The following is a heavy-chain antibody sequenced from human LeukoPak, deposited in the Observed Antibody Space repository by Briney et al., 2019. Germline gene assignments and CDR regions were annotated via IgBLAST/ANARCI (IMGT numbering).Heavy chain of an antibody. CDR2: IIPIFGTA. J-gene: IGHJ4*02. D-gene: IGHD5-12*01. CDR3: ARGHNSGYDTRAASFDY. CDR1: GGTFSSYA. V-gene: IGHV1-69*13. Sequence: GASVKVSCKASGGTFSSYAISWVRQAPGQGLEWMGGIIPIFGTANYAQKFQGRVTITADESTSTAHMELSSLRSEDTAVYYCARGHNSGYDTRAASFDYWGQGTLVTVSS.